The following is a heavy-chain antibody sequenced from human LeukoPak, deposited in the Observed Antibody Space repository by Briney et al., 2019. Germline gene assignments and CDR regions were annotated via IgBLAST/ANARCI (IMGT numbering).Heavy chain of an antibody. V-gene: IGHV3-48*03. J-gene: IGHJ6*04. CDR3: AELGITMIGGV. D-gene: IGHD3-10*02. Sequence: GGSLRLSCAASGFTYSSYEMNWVREAPGKGLGWVSYISSNGSTIYYADSVKGRFTISRDNAKNSLYLQMNSLRAEDTAVYYCAELGITMIGGVWGKGTTVTISS. CDR2: ISSNGSTI. CDR1: GFTYSSYE.